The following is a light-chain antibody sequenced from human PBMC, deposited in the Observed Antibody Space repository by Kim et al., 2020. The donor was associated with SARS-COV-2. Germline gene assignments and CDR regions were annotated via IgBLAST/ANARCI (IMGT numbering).Light chain of an antibody. CDR1: RSVSGRY. CDR2: GAS. Sequence: SPGERATLYCGASRSVSGRYLAWYQQKPGRAPRLLIYGASSRGAGIPDRFSGSGSGTDFTLTINRLEPEDFAVYYCQQYGTSPWTFGQGTKVEIK. CDR3: QQYGTSPWT. V-gene: IGKV3-20*01. J-gene: IGKJ1*01.